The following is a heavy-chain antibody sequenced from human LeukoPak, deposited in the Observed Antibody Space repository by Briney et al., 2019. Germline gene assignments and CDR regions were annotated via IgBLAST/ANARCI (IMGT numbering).Heavy chain of an antibody. J-gene: IGHJ4*02. V-gene: IGHV1-69*05. CDR1: GGTFSSYA. CDR2: IIPIFGTG. CDR3: ARAPIYCTNGVCLRYYFDY. Sequence: SVKVSCKASGGTFSSYAISWGRQAPGQGLEWMGGIIPIFGTGNYAQKFQCRVTITTDESTSTAYMELSSLRSEDTAVYYCARAPIYCTNGVCLRYYFDYWGQGTLVTVSS. D-gene: IGHD2-8*01.